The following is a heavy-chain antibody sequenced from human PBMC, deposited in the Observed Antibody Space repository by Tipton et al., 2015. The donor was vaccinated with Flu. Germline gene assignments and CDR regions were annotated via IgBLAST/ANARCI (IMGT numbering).Heavy chain of an antibody. CDR3: ARRDYSNYVSEPKNWFDP. CDR1: GGSISGYF. J-gene: IGHJ5*02. Sequence: TLSLTCTVSGGSISGYFWGWIRQPPGRGLEWIGNIHRSGSTYYNPSLKSRVTISVDASKNQLSLRLSSVTAADTAVYYCARRDYSNYVSEPKNWFDPWGQGTLVTVSS. V-gene: IGHV4-38-2*02. D-gene: IGHD4-11*01. CDR2: IHRSGST.